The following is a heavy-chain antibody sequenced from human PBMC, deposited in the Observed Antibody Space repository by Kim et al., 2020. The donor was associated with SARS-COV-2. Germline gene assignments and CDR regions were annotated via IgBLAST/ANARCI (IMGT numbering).Heavy chain of an antibody. J-gene: IGHJ6*02. CDR3: ARGMVRGANVYYYYYGMDV. CDR2: INAGNGNT. D-gene: IGHD3-10*01. CDR1: GYTFTSYA. V-gene: IGHV1-3*01. Sequence: ASVKVSCKASGYTFTSYAMHWVHQAPGQRLEWMGWINAGNGNTKYSQKFQGRVTITRDTSASTAYMELSSLRSEDTAVYYCARGMVRGANVYYYYYGMDVWGQGTTVTVSS.